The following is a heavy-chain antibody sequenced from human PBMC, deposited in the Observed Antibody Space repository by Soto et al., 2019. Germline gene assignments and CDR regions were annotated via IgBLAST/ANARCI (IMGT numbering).Heavy chain of an antibody. V-gene: IGHV3-23*01. D-gene: IGHD3-10*01. CDR2: ISASGGST. J-gene: IGHJ4*02. CDR1: GFTFSNYA. Sequence: XVSLRLSCAASGFTFSNYAMSWVRQAPGKGLEWVSSISASGGSTYYADSVKGRFTISRDNSKNTLHLQINSLRAEDTAVYYCEKDREAPLFLLAEWGQGTLVTVSS. CDR3: EKDREAPLFLLAE.